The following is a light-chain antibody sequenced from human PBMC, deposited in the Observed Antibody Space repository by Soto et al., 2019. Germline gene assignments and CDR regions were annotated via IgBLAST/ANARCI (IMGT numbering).Light chain of an antibody. CDR1: QSVNSDY. V-gene: IGKV3-20*01. CDR2: GAS. Sequence: EIVLTQSPGTLSLSPGERATLSCRATQSVNSDYLAWYQQRTGQAPRLLMHGASSRATGIPDRFSGSGSGADFTLTIIRLEPDYFAVYYCYHYAYSRCAFGLGTKVDIK. J-gene: IGKJ3*01. CDR3: YHYAYSRCA.